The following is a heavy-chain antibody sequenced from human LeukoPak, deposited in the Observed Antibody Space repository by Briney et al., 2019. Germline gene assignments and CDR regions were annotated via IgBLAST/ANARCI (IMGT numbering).Heavy chain of an antibody. J-gene: IGHJ6*02. Sequence: GGSLRLSCAASGFTFSSYAMSWVRQAPGKGLEWVPAISGSGGSTYYADSVKGRFTISRDNSKNTLYLQMNSLRAEDTAVYYCAKGGGYCSSTSCYPYYYYGMDVWGQGTTVTVSS. D-gene: IGHD2-2*01. CDR2: ISGSGGST. CDR3: AKGGGYCSSTSCYPYYYYGMDV. V-gene: IGHV3-23*01. CDR1: GFTFSSYA.